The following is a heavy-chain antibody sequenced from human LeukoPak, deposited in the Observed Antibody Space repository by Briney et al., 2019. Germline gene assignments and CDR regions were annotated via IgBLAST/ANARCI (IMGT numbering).Heavy chain of an antibody. CDR2: ISSSSSYI. J-gene: IGHJ4*02. D-gene: IGHD4-23*01. Sequence: GGSLRLSCAASGFTFSGSAMHWVRQAPGKGLEWVSSISSSSSYIYYADSVKGRFTISRDNAKNSLYLQMNSLRAEDTAMYYCARDDYGGLDYWGQGTLVTVSS. CDR3: ARDDYGGLDY. V-gene: IGHV3-21*01. CDR1: GFTFSGSA.